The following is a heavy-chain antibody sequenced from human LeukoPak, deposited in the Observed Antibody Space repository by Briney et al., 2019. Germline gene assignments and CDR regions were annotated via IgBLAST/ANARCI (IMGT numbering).Heavy chain of an antibody. CDR2: IYSSGST. Sequence: SETLSLTCSVSGGSISFYYWSWIRQPAGKGLEWIGRIYSSGSTNYNPSLKSRVTISLDTSKNQFSLQVISLTAADTAAYYCTKSDGYGLIRICGRGTMVTVSS. V-gene: IGHV4-4*07. D-gene: IGHD3-10*01. J-gene: IGHJ3*02. CDR1: GGSISFYY. CDR3: TKSDGYGLIRI.